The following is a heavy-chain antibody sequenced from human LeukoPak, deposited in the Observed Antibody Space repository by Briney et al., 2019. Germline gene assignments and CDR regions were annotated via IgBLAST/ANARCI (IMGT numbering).Heavy chain of an antibody. D-gene: IGHD3-22*01. V-gene: IGHV1-58*01. CDR1: GFTFTSSA. CDR2: IVVGSGNT. Sequence: SVKVSCKASGFTFTSSAVQWVRPARGQRLEWIGCIVVGSGNTNYAQKFQERVTITSDMSTSTDYMELSSLRSEDTAVYYCAASPDYYDSSGYSYYFDYWGQGTLVTVSS. CDR3: AASPDYYDSSGYSYYFDY. J-gene: IGHJ4*02.